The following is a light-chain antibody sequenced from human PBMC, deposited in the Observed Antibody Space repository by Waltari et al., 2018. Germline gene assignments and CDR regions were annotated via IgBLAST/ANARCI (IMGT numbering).Light chain of an antibody. J-gene: IGLJ2*01. V-gene: IGLV3-27*01. CDR2: KDS. CDR1: VLAVKH. CDR3: YSATDNNR. Sequence: SYELTQPSSVSVSPGQTARITCSGDVLAVKHVRWFQQKPGQAPVLGIYKDSERPTGIPERVSGSSSGTTVTLTISGAQVEDDGDYYCYSATDNNRFGGGTKLTVL.